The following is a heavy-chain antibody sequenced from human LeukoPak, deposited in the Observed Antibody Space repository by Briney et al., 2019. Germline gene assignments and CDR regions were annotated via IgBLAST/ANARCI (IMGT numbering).Heavy chain of an antibody. CDR3: ASPWFT. CDR1: GGSISSGSYY. Sequence: SQTLSLTCTVSGGSISSGSYYWSWIRQPAGKGLEWIGRIYTSGSTNYNPSLKSRVTISVDTSKNQFSLKLSSVTAADTAVYYCASPWFTWGQGTLVTVSS. J-gene: IGHJ5*02. V-gene: IGHV4-61*02. CDR2: IYTSGST. D-gene: IGHD3-9*01.